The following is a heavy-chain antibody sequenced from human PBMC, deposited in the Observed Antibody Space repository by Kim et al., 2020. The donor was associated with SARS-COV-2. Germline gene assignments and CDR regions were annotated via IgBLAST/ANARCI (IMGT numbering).Heavy chain of an antibody. Sequence: GGTTDYAAPVRGRFSISRDDSQNTVYLQMSSLKTEDTAVYYCVTGYSLLNFWGQGTLVTVSS. J-gene: IGHJ4*02. CDR2: GGTT. D-gene: IGHD2-15*01. CDR3: VTGYSLLNF. V-gene: IGHV3-15*01.